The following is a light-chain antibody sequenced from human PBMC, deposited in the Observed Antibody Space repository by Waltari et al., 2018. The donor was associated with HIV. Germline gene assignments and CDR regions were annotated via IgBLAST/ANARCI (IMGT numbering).Light chain of an antibody. CDR3: QSADSSRNYVL. Sequence: CFGDGLPHQYAFWYQQKAGQAPVLLIYKDSERPSGIPERFSASSSGTTITLTISGVQAEDEGDYYCQSADSSRNYVLFGGGTKLTVL. CDR2: KDS. J-gene: IGLJ2*01. V-gene: IGLV3-25*03. CDR1: GLPHQY.